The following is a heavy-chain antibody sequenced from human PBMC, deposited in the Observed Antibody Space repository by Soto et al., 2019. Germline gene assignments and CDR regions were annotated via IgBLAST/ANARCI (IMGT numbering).Heavy chain of an antibody. CDR3: ARVGSSGWSPDY. D-gene: IGHD6-19*01. CDR1: GGSISSYY. J-gene: IGHJ4*02. CDR2: IFYSGST. V-gene: IGHV4-59*01. Sequence: PSETLSLTCTVSGGSISSYYWSWIRQPPGKGLEWIGYIFYSGSTKYKSSLKSRVTISVDTSKNQFSLKVSSVTAADTAVYYCARVGSSGWSPDYWSQGALVTVSS.